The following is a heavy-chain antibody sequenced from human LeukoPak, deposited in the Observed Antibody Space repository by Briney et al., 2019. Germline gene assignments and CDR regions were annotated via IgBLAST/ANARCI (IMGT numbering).Heavy chain of an antibody. D-gene: IGHD1-26*01. CDR1: GGSISSYY. Sequence: SETLSLTCTVSGGSISSYYWSWIRQPPGKGLEWIGYIYYSGSTNYNPSLKSRVTISVDTSKNQFSLKLSSVTAADTAVYYCASGRYTTDAFDIWGQGTMVTVSS. V-gene: IGHV4-59*01. J-gene: IGHJ3*02. CDR2: IYYSGST. CDR3: ASGRYTTDAFDI.